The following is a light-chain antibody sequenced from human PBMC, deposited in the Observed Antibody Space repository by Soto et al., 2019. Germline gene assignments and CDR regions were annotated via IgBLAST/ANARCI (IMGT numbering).Light chain of an antibody. J-gene: IGKJ3*01. V-gene: IGKV3-20*01. CDR1: QRVSSTY. Sequence: PGERATLSCRASQRVSSTYFAWYRQKPGQPPRLLIYGAANRATGVPDRFSGSGSGTDFTLTISRLEPEDFAVYYCQQYYSSPPGFTFGRGTTVEVK. CDR3: QQYYSSPPGFT. CDR2: GAA.